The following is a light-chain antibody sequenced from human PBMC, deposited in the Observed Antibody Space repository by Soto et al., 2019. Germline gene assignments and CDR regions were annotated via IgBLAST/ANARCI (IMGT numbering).Light chain of an antibody. V-gene: IGKV2-28*01. CDR3: MQALQTPPT. CDR1: QSLLHSDGKNY. CDR2: LGS. J-gene: IGKJ1*01. Sequence: DIVMTQSPLSLPVTPGDPSSISCRPSQSLLHSDGKNYLDWYLQKPGQSPQLLIYLGSNRASGVPDRFSGSGSGTDFTLKISRVEAEDVGVYYCMQALQTPPTFGQGTKVDIK.